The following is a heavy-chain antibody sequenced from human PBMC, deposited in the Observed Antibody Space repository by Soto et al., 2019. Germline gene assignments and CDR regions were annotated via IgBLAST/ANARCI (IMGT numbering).Heavy chain of an antibody. D-gene: IGHD2-2*01. V-gene: IGHV1-8*01. CDR3: ARVHPGGIVLVPAARFAFDV. Sequence: GASVKVSCKASGYTFTSYDINWVRQATGQGLEWMGWMNPNSGNTGYAQKFQGRVTMTRNTSISTAYMDLSSLRSEDTAVYYCARVHPGGIVLVPAARFAFDVCCQGTMVTVPP. CDR1: GYTFTSYD. J-gene: IGHJ3*01. CDR2: MNPNSGNT.